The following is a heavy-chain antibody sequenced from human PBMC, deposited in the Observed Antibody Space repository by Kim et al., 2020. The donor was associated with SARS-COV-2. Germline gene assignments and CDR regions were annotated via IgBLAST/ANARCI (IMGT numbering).Heavy chain of an antibody. Sequence: SETLSLTCAVYGGSFSGYYWSWIRQPPGKGLEWIGEINHSGSTNYNPSLKSRVTISVDTSKNQFSLKLSSVTAADTAVYYCARGEIVVVTAMVTYYYYYYMDVWGKVTTVTVSS. CDR2: INHSGST. CDR1: GGSFSGYY. CDR3: ARGEIVVVTAMVTYYYYYYMDV. D-gene: IGHD2-21*02. V-gene: IGHV4-34*01. J-gene: IGHJ6*03.